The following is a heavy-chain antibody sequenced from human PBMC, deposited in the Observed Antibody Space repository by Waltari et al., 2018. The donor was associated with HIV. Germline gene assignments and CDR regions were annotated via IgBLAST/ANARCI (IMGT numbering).Heavy chain of an antibody. J-gene: IGHJ6*02. CDR1: GFTFNNYW. CDR2: IKEDGTES. V-gene: IGHV3-7*01. CDR3: AKGTTVTYYHYYGMDV. D-gene: IGHD4-17*01. Sequence: EEQLVESGGGLVQPGGSLRLSCAASGFTFNNYWMNWVRQAPGKGLEWVANIKEDGTESQYVDSVKGRFTISRDNAKNSLYLEMNSLRVEDTAVYYCAKGTTVTYYHYYGMDVWGQGTTVAVSS.